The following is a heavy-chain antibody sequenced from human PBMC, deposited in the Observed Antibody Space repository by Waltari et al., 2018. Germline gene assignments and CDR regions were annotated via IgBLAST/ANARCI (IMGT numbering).Heavy chain of an antibody. Sequence: QLQLQESGPGLVKPSETLSLTCTVSGGSISSSSYYWGWIRQPPGKGLEWIGSIYYSGCTYYNPSLKSRVTMSVDTSKTQFSLKLSSVTAADTAVYYCASEAIFGEWDDAFDIWGQGTMVTVSS. CDR1: GGSISSSSYY. CDR3: ASEAIFGEWDDAFDI. J-gene: IGHJ3*02. D-gene: IGHD3-3*01. CDR2: IYYSGCT. V-gene: IGHV4-39*07.